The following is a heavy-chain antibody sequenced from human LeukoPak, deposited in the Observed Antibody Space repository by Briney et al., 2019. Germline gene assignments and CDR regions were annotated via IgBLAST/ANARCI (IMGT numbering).Heavy chain of an antibody. Sequence: PGGSLRLSCAASGFTFSSYWMSWVRQAPGKGLEWVANIKQDGSEKYYVDSVKGRFTISRDNAKNSLYLQMNSLRAEDTAVYYCAKDRELVLNHGMDVWGQGTTVTVSS. J-gene: IGHJ6*02. CDR3: AKDRELVLNHGMDV. V-gene: IGHV3-7*03. D-gene: IGHD6-6*01. CDR2: IKQDGSEK. CDR1: GFTFSSYW.